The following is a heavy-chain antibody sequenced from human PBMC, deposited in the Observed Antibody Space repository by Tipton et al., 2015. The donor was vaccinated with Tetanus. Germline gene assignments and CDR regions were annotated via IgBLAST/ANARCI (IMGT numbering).Heavy chain of an antibody. V-gene: IGHV4-34*01. CDR3: ARGGRDAYNNPLGAFDV. D-gene: IGHD5-24*01. CDR1: GGSFSLYY. CDR2: ISNSGSS. J-gene: IGHJ3*01. Sequence: TLSLTCTVSGGSFSLYYWNWVRQSPGKGLEWIGEISNSGSSSYSPSLKSRVTISVDTSKNQFSLRLRSVAAADTAVYYCARGGRDAYNNPLGAFDVWGRGTTVTVSS.